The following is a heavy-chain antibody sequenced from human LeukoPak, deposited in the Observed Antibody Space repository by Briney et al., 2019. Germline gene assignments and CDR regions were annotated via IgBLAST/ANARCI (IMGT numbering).Heavy chain of an antibody. CDR1: GFTFSSYA. V-gene: IGHV3-30-3*01. Sequence: GRSLRLSCAASGFTFSSYAMHWVRQAPGKGLEWVAVISYDGSNKYYADSVKGRFTISRDNSKNTLYLQMNSLRAEDTAVYYCAREWRGDYGSGSRDAFDIWGQGTMVTVSS. D-gene: IGHD3-10*01. J-gene: IGHJ3*02. CDR3: AREWRGDYGSGSRDAFDI. CDR2: ISYDGSNK.